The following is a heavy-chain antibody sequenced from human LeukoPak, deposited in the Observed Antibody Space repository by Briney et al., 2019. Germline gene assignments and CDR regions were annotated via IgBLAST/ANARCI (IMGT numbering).Heavy chain of an antibody. Sequence: PGGSLRLSCAASGFTFSSYEMNWVRQAPGKGLEWVSYISSSGSTIYYADSVKGRFTISRDNAKNSLYLQMNSLRAEDTAVYYCARKPSIAAGSYWGQGTLVTVSS. CDR3: ARKPSIAAGSY. CDR2: ISSSGSTI. CDR1: GFTFSSYE. J-gene: IGHJ4*02. D-gene: IGHD6-13*01. V-gene: IGHV3-48*03.